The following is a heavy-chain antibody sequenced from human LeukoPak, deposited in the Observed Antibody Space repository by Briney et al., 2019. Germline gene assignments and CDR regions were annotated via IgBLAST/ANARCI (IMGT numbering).Heavy chain of an antibody. J-gene: IGHJ5*02. V-gene: IGHV3-23*01. CDR1: GFTLNEHA. D-gene: IGHD3-22*01. CDR3: AKDLITMIVVVTPLFDP. Sequence: GGSLRLSCAVSGFTLNEHAVSWVRQAPGKGLEWVSAIIDVGDTYYADSVKGRFTISRDNSKNTLYLQMNSLRAEDTAVYYCAKDLITMIVVVTPLFDPWGQGTLVTVSS. CDR2: IIDVGDT.